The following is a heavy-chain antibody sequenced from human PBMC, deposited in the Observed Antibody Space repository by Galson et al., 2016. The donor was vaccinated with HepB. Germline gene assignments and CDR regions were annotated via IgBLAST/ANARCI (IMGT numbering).Heavy chain of an antibody. CDR2: ISGYNGNT. Sequence: SVKVSCKASGYTFSNNGVSWVRQAPGQGLEWMGWISGYNGNTNSARKFQDRVTMTIDTATSTAYMELTNLRSDDTAVYFCARDVVVEPAGFRYITYYYGMDVWGQGTTVTVSS. V-gene: IGHV1-18*04. CDR3: ARDVVVEPAGFRYITYYYGMDV. D-gene: IGHD2-2*01. CDR1: GYTFSNNG. J-gene: IGHJ6*02.